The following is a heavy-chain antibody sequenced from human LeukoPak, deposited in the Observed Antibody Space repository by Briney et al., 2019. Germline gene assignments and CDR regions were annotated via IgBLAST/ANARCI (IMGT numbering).Heavy chain of an antibody. V-gene: IGHV1-8*03. D-gene: IGHD3-9*01. J-gene: IGHJ4*02. CDR2: MNPNSGNT. CDR1: GYTLPRYD. Sequence: GASVKVSCKASGYTLPRYDINWVRQATGQGLEWMEWMNPNSGNTGYAQKFQGRVTITRNTSIRTAYMELSSLRSEDTAVYYCARRVTYYDILTGYLYYFDYWGQGTLVTVSS. CDR3: ARRVTYYDILTGYLYYFDY.